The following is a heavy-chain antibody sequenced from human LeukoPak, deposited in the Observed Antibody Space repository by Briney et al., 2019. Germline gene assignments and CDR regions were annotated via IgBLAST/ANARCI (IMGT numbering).Heavy chain of an antibody. J-gene: IGHJ4*02. V-gene: IGHV4-39*01. Sequence: SETLSLTCTVSGGSISSSSYYCGWIRQPPGKGLEWSGSIYYSGSTYYNPSLKNRVTISVDTSKNQFSLKLSSVTAADTAVYYCARHGSPYYDILTGYYNLQYYFDYWGQGTLVTVSS. CDR2: IYYSGST. CDR1: GGSISSSSYY. D-gene: IGHD3-9*01. CDR3: ARHGSPYYDILTGYYNLQYYFDY.